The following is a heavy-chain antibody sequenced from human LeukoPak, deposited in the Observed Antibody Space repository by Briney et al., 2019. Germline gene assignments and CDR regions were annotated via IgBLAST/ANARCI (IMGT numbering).Heavy chain of an antibody. CDR3: ARGRLYGGWYRWDYFDY. CDR2: INHSGST. CDR1: GGSFSGYY. V-gene: IGHV4-34*01. J-gene: IGHJ4*02. D-gene: IGHD6-19*01. Sequence: MASETLSLTCAVYGGSFSGYYWSWIRQPPGKGLEWIGEINHSGSTNYNPSLKSRVTISVDTSKNQFSLKLSSVTAADTAVYYCARGRLYGGWYRWDYFDYWGQGTLVTVSS.